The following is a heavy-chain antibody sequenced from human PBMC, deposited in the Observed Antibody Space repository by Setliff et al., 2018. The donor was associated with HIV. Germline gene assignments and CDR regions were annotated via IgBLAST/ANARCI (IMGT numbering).Heavy chain of an antibody. CDR1: GDSVSGYY. CDR2: IKSTGADGPT. V-gene: IGHV3-15*01. Sequence: ETLSLTCTVSGDSVSGYYWTWIRQPPGKGLEWVGRIKSTGADGPTDYAAPMKGRFTISRDDSKNMVFLQMNSLKTEDTGVYYCARVKRGTPPSYWGQGTLVTVSS. J-gene: IGHJ4*02. CDR3: ARVKRGTPPSY.